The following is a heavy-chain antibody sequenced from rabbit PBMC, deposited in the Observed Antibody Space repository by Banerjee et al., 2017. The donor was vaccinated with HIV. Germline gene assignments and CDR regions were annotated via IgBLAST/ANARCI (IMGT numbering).Heavy chain of an antibody. CDR3: ARGDGSSGWGFNL. J-gene: IGHJ4*01. D-gene: IGHD4-1*01. Sequence: QEQLVESGGGLVTLGGSLKLSCKASGIDFSHYGISWVRQVLGKGLEWIAYIYPDYGSTDYASWAKGRFTISKTSSTVTLQMTSLTAADTATYFCARGDGSSGWGFNLWGPGTLVTVS. CDR1: GIDFSHYG. V-gene: IGHV1S39*01. CDR2: IYPDYGST.